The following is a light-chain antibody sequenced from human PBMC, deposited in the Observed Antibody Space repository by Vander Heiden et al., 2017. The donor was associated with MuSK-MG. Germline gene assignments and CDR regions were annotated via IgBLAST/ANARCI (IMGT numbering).Light chain of an antibody. CDR3: QQLNSYPQT. J-gene: IGKJ1*01. Sequence: DIQLTQSPSFRSAPVGDRVTITCRASQGISSHLAWYQQKPGKAPKLLIYAASNLQSGVPSRFSGSGSGTEFTLTVSSLQPEDFATYYCQQLNSYPQTFGQGTKVEIE. V-gene: IGKV1-9*01. CDR2: AAS. CDR1: QGISSH.